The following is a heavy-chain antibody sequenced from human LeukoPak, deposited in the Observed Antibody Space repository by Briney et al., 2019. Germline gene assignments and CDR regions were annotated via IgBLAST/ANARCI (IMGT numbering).Heavy chain of an antibody. CDR3: ARENPRKNWFDP. J-gene: IGHJ5*02. CDR1: GFTFSSYS. CDR2: ISSSSSYI. Sequence: GGSLRLSCAASGFTFSSYSMNWVRQAPGKGLEWVSSISSSSSYIYYADSVKGRFTISRDSAKNSLYLQMNSLRAEDTAVYYCARENPRKNWFDPWGQGTLVTVSS. V-gene: IGHV3-21*01.